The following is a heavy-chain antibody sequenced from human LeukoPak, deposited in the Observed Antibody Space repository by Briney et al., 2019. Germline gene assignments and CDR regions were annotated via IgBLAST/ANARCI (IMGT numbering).Heavy chain of an antibody. CDR1: GYTFTGYY. D-gene: IGHD6-19*01. J-gene: IGHJ4*02. CDR3: APSMRREAGTAGDY. V-gene: IGHV1-2*02. CDR2: INPNSGGT. Sequence: ASVKVSFKSSGYTFTGYYMHWVRQAPGQGLEWMGWINPNSGGTNYAQKFQGRVTMTRDTSISTAYMELSRLRSDDTAVYYCAPSMRREAGTAGDYWGQGTLVTVSS.